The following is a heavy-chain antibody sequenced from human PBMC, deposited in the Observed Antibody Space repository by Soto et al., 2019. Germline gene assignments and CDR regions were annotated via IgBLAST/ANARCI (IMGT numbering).Heavy chain of an antibody. CDR2: IYYSGST. J-gene: IGHJ6*02. V-gene: IGHV4-59*01. CDR1: RASILSYY. D-gene: IGHD6-13*01. CDR3: ASSNIAAAGFYYYGIDV. Sequence: SETLSLTCTLSRASILSYYWSWIRQPPGKGLEWIGYIYYSGSTNYNPSLKSRVTISVDTSKNQFSLKLSSVTAADTAVYYCASSNIAAAGFYYYGIDVRGRGTTVT.